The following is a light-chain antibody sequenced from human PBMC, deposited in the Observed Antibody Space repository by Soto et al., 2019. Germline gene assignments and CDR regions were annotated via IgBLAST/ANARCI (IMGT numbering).Light chain of an antibody. CDR3: QQYNKWPRT. Sequence: EIVMTQSPATLSVSPGERATLSCRASQSVSSNLAWYQQTPGQAPRLLIYGASTRATGILAMFRGSGSGTEFTLTISSMQSEDFAVYYCQQYNKWPRTFGKGTKVEIK. CDR2: GAS. J-gene: IGKJ1*01. V-gene: IGKV3-15*01. CDR1: QSVSSN.